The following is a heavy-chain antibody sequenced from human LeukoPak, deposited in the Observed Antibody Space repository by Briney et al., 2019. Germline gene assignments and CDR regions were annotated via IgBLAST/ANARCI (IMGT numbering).Heavy chain of an antibody. V-gene: IGHV3-30*02. CDR1: GFTSSSYG. CDR2: IRYDGSNK. J-gene: IGHJ4*02. Sequence: GGSLRLSCAASGFTSSSYGMHWVRQAPGKGLEWVAFIRYDGSNKKYADSLKGRFTISRDNSKNTLYLQMNSLRVEDTAVYYCAKDFDSGGYYYEIYFDYWGQGALVTVSS. D-gene: IGHD3-22*01. CDR3: AKDFDSGGYYYEIYFDY.